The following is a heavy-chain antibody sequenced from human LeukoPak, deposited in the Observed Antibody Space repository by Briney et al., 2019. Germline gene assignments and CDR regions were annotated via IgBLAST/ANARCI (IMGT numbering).Heavy chain of an antibody. CDR3: ARDLPVVTRFDY. J-gene: IGHJ4*02. CDR1: GGSISSSSYY. D-gene: IGHD4-23*01. CDR2: IYYSGST. V-gene: IGHV4-39*07. Sequence: SETLSLTCTVSGGSISSSSYYWGWIRQPPGKGLEWIGSIYYSGSTYYNPSLKSRVTISVDTSKNQFSLKLSSVTAADTAVYYCARDLPVVTRFDYWGLGTLVTVSS.